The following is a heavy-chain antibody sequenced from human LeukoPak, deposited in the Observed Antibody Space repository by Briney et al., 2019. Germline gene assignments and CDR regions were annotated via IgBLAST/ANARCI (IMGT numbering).Heavy chain of an antibody. J-gene: IGHJ5*02. CDR2: IYYSGST. CDR3: ARARTGYSSLGP. CDR1: GGSISSYY. Sequence: SETLSLTCTVSGGSISSYYWSWIRQPPGKGLEWIGYIYYSGSTNYNPSLRSRVTISVDTSKNQFSLKLSSVTAADTAVYYCARARTGYSSLGPWGQGTLVIVSS. D-gene: IGHD6-19*01. V-gene: IGHV4-59*01.